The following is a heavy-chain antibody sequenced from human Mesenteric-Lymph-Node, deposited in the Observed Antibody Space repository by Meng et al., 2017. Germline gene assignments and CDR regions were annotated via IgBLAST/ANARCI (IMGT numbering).Heavy chain of an antibody. CDR2: ISQRGST. J-gene: IGHJ4*02. D-gene: IGHD1-20*01. Sequence: QVQLQESGPGLVKPSETLSLTCTVSGGSLTSNNWWTWVRQPPGKGLEWIGEISQRGSTNYNPSLKSRVTISLDKSKNQFFLTLNSVTAADTAVYYCARASYSWNLGDFWGQGTLVTVSS. V-gene: IGHV4-4*02. CDR3: ARASYSWNLGDF. CDR1: GGSLTSNNW.